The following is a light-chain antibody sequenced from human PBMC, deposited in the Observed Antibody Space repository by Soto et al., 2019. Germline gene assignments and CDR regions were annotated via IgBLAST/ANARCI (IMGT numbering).Light chain of an antibody. J-gene: IGLJ2*01. CDR3: SSYTSSSTYVV. CDR1: SSDVGGYNY. CDR2: DVI. Sequence: QSVLTQPASVSGSPGQSITISCTGTSSDVGGYNYVSWYQQHPGKAPKLMIYDVINRPSGVSNRFSGSKSGNSASLTISGLQAEDEADYSCSSYTSSSTYVVFGGRTKVTVL. V-gene: IGLV2-14*03.